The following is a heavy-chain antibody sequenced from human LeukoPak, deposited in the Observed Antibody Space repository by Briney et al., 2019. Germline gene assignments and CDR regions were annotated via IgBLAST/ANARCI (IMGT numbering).Heavy chain of an antibody. Sequence: ASVKVSCKASGYTFTGYGISWVRQAPGQGLEWMGWISAYNGNTNYAQKLQGRVTMTTDTSTSTAYMEPRSLRSDDTAVYYCARVAPVGATTDYWGQGTLVTVSS. J-gene: IGHJ4*02. CDR1: GYTFTGYG. CDR2: ISAYNGNT. CDR3: ARVAPVGATTDY. V-gene: IGHV1-18*01. D-gene: IGHD1-26*01.